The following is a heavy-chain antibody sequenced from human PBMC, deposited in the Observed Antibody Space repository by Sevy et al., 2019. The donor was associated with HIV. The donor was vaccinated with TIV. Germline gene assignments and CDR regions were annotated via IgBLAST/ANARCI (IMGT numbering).Heavy chain of an antibody. V-gene: IGHV3-48*02. D-gene: IGHD3-3*01. J-gene: IGHJ6*02. CDR2: ISSSTSTI. Sequence: GGSLRLSCVASGFTFSSYCMNWVRQAPGKGLEWVSYISSSTSTIYYADSVKGRFTISRDNARNSLYLQMNSLRDEETAVYYCVRDRGDPVLRFLELTRYYYCYGMDVWGQGTTVTVSS. CDR1: GFTFSSYC. CDR3: VRDRGDPVLRFLELTRYYYCYGMDV.